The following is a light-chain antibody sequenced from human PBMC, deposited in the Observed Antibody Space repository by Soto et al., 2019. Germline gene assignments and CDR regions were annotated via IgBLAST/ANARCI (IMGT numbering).Light chain of an antibody. CDR2: AAS. CDR3: LQDYHYPRP. J-gene: IGKJ1*01. V-gene: IGKV1-6*01. CDR1: QGIRND. Sequence: AIQMTQSPSSLSASVGDRVTITCRASQGIRNDLGWYQQKPGKAPKLLIYAASSLQSGVPSRFSGSGSGTDFTRHSSSLQPEDFAPYYRLQDYHYPRPCGQGTKVEIK.